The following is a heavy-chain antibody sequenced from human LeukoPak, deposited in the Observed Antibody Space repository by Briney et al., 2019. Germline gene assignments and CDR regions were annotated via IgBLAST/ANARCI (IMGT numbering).Heavy chain of an antibody. D-gene: IGHD3-10*01. CDR2: IYYSGST. CDR1: GGSISSSSYY. Sequence: PSETLSLTCTVSGGSISSSSYYWGWIRQPPGKGLEWIGSIYYSGSTYYNPSLKSRVTISVDTSKNQFSLKLSSVTAADTAVYYCARVVLGVRGTRLRFDPWGQGTLVTVSS. J-gene: IGHJ5*02. V-gene: IGHV4-39*07. CDR3: ARVVLGVRGTRLRFDP.